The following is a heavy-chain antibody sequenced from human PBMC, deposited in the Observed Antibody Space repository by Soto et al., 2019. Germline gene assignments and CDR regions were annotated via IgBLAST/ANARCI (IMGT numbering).Heavy chain of an antibody. CDR1: GFTFDDYT. CDR3: AKDMAYGGNSGPFDY. CDR2: IFCAGSNT. V-gene: IGHV3-43*01. Sequence: EVQLVESGGVVVQPGGSLRLSCAASGFTFDDYTMHWVRQAPGKGLEWVSLIFCAGSNTHYADSVKGRFTISRDNRKNSMYLQMDRLRTEDTDLYYCAKDMAYGGNSGPFDYWGQGTLVTVSS. J-gene: IGHJ4*02. D-gene: IGHD4-17*01.